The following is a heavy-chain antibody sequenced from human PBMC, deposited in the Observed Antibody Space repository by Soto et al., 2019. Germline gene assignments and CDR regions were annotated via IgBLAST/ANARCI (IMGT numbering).Heavy chain of an antibody. CDR1: GFIFTSHA. CDR2: IAHDGSNI. CDR3: ASDQGYDNGNYMNS. Sequence: QVQLVESGGGVVQPGRSLRLSCAASGFIFTSHAVHWVRQAPGKGLEWVATIAHDGSNIYSAESVKGRFTISRDNSKYTLYLQMNSLRGEETAVYYCASDQGYDNGNYMNSWGQGILVTVSS. J-gene: IGHJ4*02. D-gene: IGHD1-1*01. V-gene: IGHV3-30-3*01.